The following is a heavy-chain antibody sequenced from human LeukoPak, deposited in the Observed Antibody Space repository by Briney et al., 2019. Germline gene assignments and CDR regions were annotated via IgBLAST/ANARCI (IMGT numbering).Heavy chain of an antibody. CDR1: GGTFSSYA. D-gene: IGHD3-10*01. CDR3: GRPANYFGSGTYYIDAFDI. J-gene: IGHJ3*02. Sequence: ASVKVSCKASGGTFSSYAISWVRQAPGQGLEWMGRINPILGIANYVQKFQGRVTISADKSTSTDYMELSNLRSEDTAIYYCGRPANYFGSGTYYIDAFDIWGQGTMVTVSS. V-gene: IGHV1-69*04. CDR2: INPILGIA.